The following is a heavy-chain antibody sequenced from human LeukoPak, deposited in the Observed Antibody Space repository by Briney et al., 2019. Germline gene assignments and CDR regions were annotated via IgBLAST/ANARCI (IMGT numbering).Heavy chain of an antibody. J-gene: IGHJ5*02. V-gene: IGHV3-23*01. CDR1: GFTFSSYS. D-gene: IGHD6-6*01. CDR2: ISGSGGST. CDR3: AKDYRGIAARGWFDP. Sequence: GGSLRLSCAASGFTFSSYSMNWVRQAPGKGLEWVSAISGSGGSTYYADSVKGRFTISRDNSKNTLYLQMNSLRAEDTAVYYCAKDYRGIAARGWFDPWGQGTLVTVSS.